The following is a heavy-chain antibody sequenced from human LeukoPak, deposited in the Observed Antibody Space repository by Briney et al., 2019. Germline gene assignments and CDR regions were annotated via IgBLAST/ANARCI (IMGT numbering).Heavy chain of an antibody. D-gene: IGHD4-17*01. CDR1: GGSITSSSYY. CDR2: IYYSGAT. J-gene: IGHJ4*02. Sequence: PSETLSLTCTVSGGSITSSSYYWGWVRPPPGKGLEWIGTIYYSGATYFNPSLKRRVTISVDTSKNQFSLNLNSVTAADTAVYYCARQIRETTVTQQGSFDFWGQGALVTVST. V-gene: IGHV4-39*01. CDR3: ARQIRETTVTQQGSFDF.